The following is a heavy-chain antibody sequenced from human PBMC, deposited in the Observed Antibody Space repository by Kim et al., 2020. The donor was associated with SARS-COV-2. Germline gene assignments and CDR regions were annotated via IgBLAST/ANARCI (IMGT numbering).Heavy chain of an antibody. V-gene: IGHV1-46*01. CDR3: AGSHHTYGADGVFEY. J-gene: IGHJ4*02. CDR2: INSSGGRT. CDR1: RYTFTNYH. Sequence: ASVKVSCKSSRYTFTNYHIHWVRQAPGQGLEWMGVINSSGGRTTYAQKFQDRVTMTSDTSTTTVYMELSRLKSGDAAVYYCAGSHHTYGADGVFEYWGQGTLVTVSS. D-gene: IGHD4-17*01.